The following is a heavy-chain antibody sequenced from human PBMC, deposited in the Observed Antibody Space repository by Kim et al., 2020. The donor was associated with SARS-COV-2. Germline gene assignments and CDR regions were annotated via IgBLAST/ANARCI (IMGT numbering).Heavy chain of an antibody. CDR1: GFPFSGYA. Sequence: GGSLRLSCAASGFPFSGYAMHWVRQAPGKGLECVALISYDGSNKNSADSVRGRFTISRDNSQNTLYLQMSSLRTEDTGVYFCAPGMATRSPAGSYYYYYMDVWGKGTTVTVSS. CDR2: ISYDGSNK. J-gene: IGHJ6*03. V-gene: IGHV3-30-3*01. D-gene: IGHD5-12*01. CDR3: APGMATRSPAGSYYYYYMDV.